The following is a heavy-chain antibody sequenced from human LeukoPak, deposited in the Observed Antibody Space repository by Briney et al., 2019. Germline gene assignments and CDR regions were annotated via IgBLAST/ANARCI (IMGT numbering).Heavy chain of an antibody. CDR3: VRLFGGVTTFDY. Sequence: GGSLRLSCAASGFTSSTYSMSWVRQAPGKGLDWVASINQDGSAEYYVDSVRGRFTISRDNSKNSLYLQVNSLRVDDTAVYYCVRLFGGVTTFDYWGQGTLVTVSS. CDR1: GFTSSTYS. D-gene: IGHD4-17*01. J-gene: IGHJ4*02. CDR2: INQDGSAE. V-gene: IGHV3-7*01.